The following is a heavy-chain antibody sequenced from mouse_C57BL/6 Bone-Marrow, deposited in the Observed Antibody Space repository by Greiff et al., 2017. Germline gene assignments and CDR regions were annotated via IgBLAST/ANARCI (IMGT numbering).Heavy chain of an antibody. Sequence: QVQLQQPGAELVRPGASVTLSCKASGYTFTDYEMHWVKQTPVHGLAWIGAIDPETGGTAYNQKFKGKAILTADKSSSTAYMELRSLTSEDSAVYYCTNYDGYYDYAMDYWGQGTTLTVSS. CDR2: IDPETGGT. CDR3: TNYDGYYDYAMDY. D-gene: IGHD2-3*01. CDR1: GYTFTDYE. J-gene: IGHJ4*01. V-gene: IGHV1-15*01.